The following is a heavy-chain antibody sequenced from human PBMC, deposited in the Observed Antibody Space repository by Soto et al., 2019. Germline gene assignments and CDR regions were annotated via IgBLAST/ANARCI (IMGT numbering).Heavy chain of an antibody. CDR1: GFTFSSYS. J-gene: IGHJ6*03. V-gene: IGHV3-21*01. CDR2: ISSSSSYI. D-gene: IGHD6-13*01. Sequence: EVQLVESGGGLVKPGGSLRLSCAASGFTFSSYSMNWVRQAPGKGLEWVSSISSSSSYIYYSYSVKGRFTISRDNVKNALYLQMNSLRAEDTAVYYCARRTSAAADYYYYYMDVWGKGSTVTVSS. CDR3: ARRTSAAADYYYYYMDV.